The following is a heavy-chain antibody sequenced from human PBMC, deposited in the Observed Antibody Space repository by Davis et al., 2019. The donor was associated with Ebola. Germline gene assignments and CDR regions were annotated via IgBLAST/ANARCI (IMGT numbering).Heavy chain of an antibody. J-gene: IGHJ4*02. Sequence: SETLSLTCAVSGGSISSGGYSWSWIRQPPGKGLEWIGYIYHSGSTYYNPSLKSRVTISVDRSKNQFSLKLSSVTAADTAVYYCARERWIQLWSHLDYWGQGTLVTVSS. D-gene: IGHD5-18*01. CDR2: IYHSGST. CDR1: GGSISSGGYS. CDR3: ARERWIQLWSHLDY. V-gene: IGHV4-30-2*01.